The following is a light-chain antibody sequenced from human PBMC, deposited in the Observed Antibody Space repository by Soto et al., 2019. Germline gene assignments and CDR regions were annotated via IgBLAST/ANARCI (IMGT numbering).Light chain of an antibody. CDR3: QLYSSDSQWT. J-gene: IGKJ1*01. Sequence: IQMTQSPSTLSASIGDRVTITCRASQPISNWLAWYQQKPGKAPKLLIYKASTLESGVPSRFSGSESGTEFNLAISSLQADDFGTCYCQLYSSDSQWTFGKGTKVDIK. CDR2: KAS. CDR1: QPISNW. V-gene: IGKV1-5*03.